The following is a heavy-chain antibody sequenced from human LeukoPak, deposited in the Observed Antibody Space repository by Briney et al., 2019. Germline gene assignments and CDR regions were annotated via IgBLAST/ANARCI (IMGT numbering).Heavy chain of an antibody. Sequence: SETLSLTCAVYGGSFSGYYWSWIRQPPGKGLEWIGQINHSGSTNYNPSLKSRVTISVDTSKNQFSLKLSSVTAADTAVYYCAREAYRSTSLFDSWGQGTLVTVSS. J-gene: IGHJ4*02. V-gene: IGHV4-34*01. CDR2: INHSGST. CDR1: GGSFSGYY. CDR3: AREAYRSTSLFDS. D-gene: IGHD2-2*01.